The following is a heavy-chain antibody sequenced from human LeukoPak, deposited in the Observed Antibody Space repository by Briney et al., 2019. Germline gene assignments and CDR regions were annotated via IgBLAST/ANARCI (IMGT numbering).Heavy chain of an antibody. J-gene: IGHJ4*02. CDR2: ISSSSSYI. D-gene: IGHD3-3*01. Sequence: GVTLRLSCAASGFTFSSNSMNWVRPAPGKGLEWGSSISSSSSYIYYADSVKGRFTISRDNAKNSLYLQMNSLRAEDTAVYYCARTWGATYYDFWSGYSAFDYWGQGTLVTVSS. CDR1: GFTFSSNS. V-gene: IGHV3-21*01. CDR3: ARTWGATYYDFWSGYSAFDY.